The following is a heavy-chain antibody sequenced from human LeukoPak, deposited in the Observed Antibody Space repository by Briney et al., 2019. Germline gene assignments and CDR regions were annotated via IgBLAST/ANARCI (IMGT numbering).Heavy chain of an antibody. CDR1: GFTFSSYE. D-gene: IGHD3-10*01. CDR2: ISSSGSTI. Sequence: GGSLRLSCAASGFTFSSYEMNWVRQAPGKGLEWVSYISSSGSTIYYAGSVKGRFTTSRDNSKNTLYLQMNILRVEDTAVYFCAKSEGTQWELAGAFDVWGQGTMVTVSS. J-gene: IGHJ3*01. CDR3: AKSEGTQWELAGAFDV. V-gene: IGHV3-48*03.